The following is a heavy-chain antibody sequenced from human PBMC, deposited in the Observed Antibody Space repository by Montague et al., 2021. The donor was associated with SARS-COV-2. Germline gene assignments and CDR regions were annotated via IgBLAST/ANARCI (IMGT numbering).Heavy chain of an antibody. V-gene: IGHV4-4*02. CDR1: GGSVSSREW. CDR3: GGTWGYFSPVDV. D-gene: IGHD2-21*01. J-gene: IGHJ6*02. Sequence: SETLSLTCAVSGGSVSSREWWSWVRQPPGKGLEWIGEIHQSESGRTNYNPSLKSRVTISIDQSKNYFSLNLTSMTAADTAVYYCGGTWGYFSPVDVWGQGTTVIVSS. CDR2: IHQSESGRT.